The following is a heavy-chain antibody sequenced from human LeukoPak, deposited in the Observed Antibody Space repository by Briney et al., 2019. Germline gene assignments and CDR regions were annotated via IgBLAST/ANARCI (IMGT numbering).Heavy chain of an antibody. CDR3: ASQYFDWQTYFDY. Sequence: SETLSLTCTVSGYSISSAYHWGWIRQPAGKGLEWIGRIYTSGSTNYNPSLKSRVTMSVDTSKNQFSLKLSSVTAADTAVYYCASQYFDWQTYFDYWGQGTLVTVSS. V-gene: IGHV4-4*07. J-gene: IGHJ4*02. D-gene: IGHD3-9*01. CDR2: IYTSGST. CDR1: GYSISSAYH.